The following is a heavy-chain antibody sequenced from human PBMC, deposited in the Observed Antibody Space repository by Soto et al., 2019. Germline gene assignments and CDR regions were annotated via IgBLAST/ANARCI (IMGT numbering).Heavy chain of an antibody. V-gene: IGHV4-31*03. D-gene: IGHD3-10*02. Sequence: QVQLQESGPGLVKPSQTLSLTCTVSGGSITSGGYYWSWIRQHPGKGLEWIGYIYYSGFTYFNQSLKSRVTISVDTSKNRVSRRLSSVTHADTAVYYCARSVFHLGQGTLVTGAS. CDR2: IYYSGFT. CDR3: ARSVFH. J-gene: IGHJ4*02. CDR1: GGSITSGGYY.